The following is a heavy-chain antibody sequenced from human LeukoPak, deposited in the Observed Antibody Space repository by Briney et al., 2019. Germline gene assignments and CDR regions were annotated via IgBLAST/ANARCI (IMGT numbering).Heavy chain of an antibody. D-gene: IGHD1-26*01. CDR2: IIPIFGTA. V-gene: IGHV1-69*13. J-gene: IGHJ4*02. CDR1: GGTFIRYA. Sequence: SVKVSCKASGGTFIRYAISWVRQAPGQWLEWMGGIIPIFGTANYAQKFQGRVTITADESTSTAYMELSSLRSEDTAVYYCARVVNSGSYHGFDYWGQGTLVTVSS. CDR3: ARVVNSGSYHGFDY.